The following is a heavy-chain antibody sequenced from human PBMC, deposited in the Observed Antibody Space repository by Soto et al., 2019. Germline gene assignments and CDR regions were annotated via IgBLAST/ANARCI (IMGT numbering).Heavy chain of an antibody. CDR2: IIPVFKAT. D-gene: IGHD3-22*01. Sequence: QVQLVQSGAEVKKPGSSVKVSCKASGGTFSSQAISWVRQAPGQVLEWMGGIIPVFKATNYAQKFQGRVTITADDSTSTAYMDLYSLRSEDTAVYYCARDVPLNYYDGTYSYYAMDVWGQGTTVTVSS. J-gene: IGHJ6*02. V-gene: IGHV1-69*01. CDR1: GGTFSSQA. CDR3: ARDVPLNYYDGTYSYYAMDV.